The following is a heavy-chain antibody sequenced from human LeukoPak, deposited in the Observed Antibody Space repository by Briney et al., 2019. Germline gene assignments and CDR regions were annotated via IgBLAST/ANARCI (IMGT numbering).Heavy chain of an antibody. V-gene: IGHV4-59*12. Sequence: KPSETLSLTCTVSGTSITRTYWSWIRQPPGRGLESVGYVYDTGDTNYNPSLKSRVTISVDRSKNQFSLKLSSVTAADTAVYYCARDSLGAKGAFDYWGQGTLVTVSS. CDR3: ARDSLGAKGAFDY. D-gene: IGHD4/OR15-4a*01. J-gene: IGHJ4*02. CDR1: GTSITRTY. CDR2: VYDTGDT.